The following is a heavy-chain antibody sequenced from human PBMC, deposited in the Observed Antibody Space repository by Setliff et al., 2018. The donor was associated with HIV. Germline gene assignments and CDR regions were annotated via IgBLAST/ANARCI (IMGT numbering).Heavy chain of an antibody. CDR2: IKEDGSEK. V-gene: IGHV3-7*01. Sequence: GGSLRLSCAASGFTSSSYSMNWVRQAPGKGLEWVANIKEDGSEKYYVGSVKGRFTISRDNAKNSLYLQMNSLRAEDTAVYYCAREPHELRYFDWLLYPAYYYYGMDVWGQGTTVTVSS. J-gene: IGHJ6*02. CDR3: AREPHELRYFDWLLYPAYYYYGMDV. D-gene: IGHD3-9*01. CDR1: GFTSSSYS.